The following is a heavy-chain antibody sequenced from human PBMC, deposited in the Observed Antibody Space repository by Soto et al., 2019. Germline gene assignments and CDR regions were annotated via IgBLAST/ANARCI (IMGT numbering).Heavy chain of an antibody. Sequence: EVQLLESGGGLVRPGGSLRLSCAASGFTFTKYGMTWVRQIPGKGLAWVSTISATGYTTYYADSVKGRFTISRDNSNNMVYLQMNGLTVEDATLYYCAKDHNSGLPMTGEFDSWGQGTLVRVS. CDR2: ISATGYTT. D-gene: IGHD7-27*01. CDR3: AKDHNSGLPMTGEFDS. CDR1: GFTFTKYG. V-gene: IGHV3-23*01. J-gene: IGHJ4*02.